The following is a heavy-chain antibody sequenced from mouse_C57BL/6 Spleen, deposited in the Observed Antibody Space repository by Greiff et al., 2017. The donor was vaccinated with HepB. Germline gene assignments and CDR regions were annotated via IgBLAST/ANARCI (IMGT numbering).Heavy chain of an antibody. V-gene: IGHV1-64*01. CDR1: GYTFTSYW. J-gene: IGHJ1*03. D-gene: IGHD2-4*01. CDR2: IHPNSGST. CDR3: ARSYYDYDVHWYFDV. Sequence: QVQLQQPGAELVKPGASVKLSCKASGYTFTSYWMHWVKQRPGQGLEWIGMIHPNSGSTNYNEKFKSKATLTVDKSSSTAYMQRSSLTSEDSAVYYCARSYYDYDVHWYFDVWGTGTTVTVSS.